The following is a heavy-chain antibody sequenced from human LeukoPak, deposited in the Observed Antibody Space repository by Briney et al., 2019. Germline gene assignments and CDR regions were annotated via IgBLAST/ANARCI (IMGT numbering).Heavy chain of an antibody. CDR2: TYSGGST. J-gene: IGHJ3*02. CDR1: GFTVSSNY. Sequence: GGSLRLSCAASGFTVSSNYMSWVRQAPGKGLEWVSVTYSGGSTYYADSVKGRFTISRDNSKNTLYLQMNSLRAEDTAVYYCARDCGCSSTSCCDAFDIWGQGTMVTVSS. V-gene: IGHV3-66*02. D-gene: IGHD2-2*01. CDR3: ARDCGCSSTSCCDAFDI.